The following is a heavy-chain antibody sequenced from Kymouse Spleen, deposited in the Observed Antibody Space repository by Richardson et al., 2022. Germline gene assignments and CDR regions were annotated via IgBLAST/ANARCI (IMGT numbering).Heavy chain of an antibody. Sequence: QVQLQQWGAGLLKPSETLSLTCAVYGGSFSGYYWSWIRQPPGKGLEWIGEINHSGSTNYNPSLKSRVTISVDTSKNQFSLKLSSVTAADTAVYYCARVAGTTSRYYYGMDVWGQGTTVTVSS. CDR2: INHSGST. V-gene: IGHV4-34*01. CDR1: GGSFSGYY. CDR3: ARVAGTTSRYYYGMDV. J-gene: IGHJ6*02. D-gene: IGHD1-7*01.